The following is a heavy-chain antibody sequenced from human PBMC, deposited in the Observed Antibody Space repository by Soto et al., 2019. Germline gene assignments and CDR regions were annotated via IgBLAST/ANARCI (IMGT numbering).Heavy chain of an antibody. Sequence: ASVKVSCKASGYTFTSYGISWVRQAPGQGLEWMGWISAYNGNTNYAQKLQGRVTMTTDTSTSTAYMELRSLRSDDTAVYFCVRTPDTGYTYYFDYWGQGTLVTVSS. D-gene: IGHD5-18*01. J-gene: IGHJ4*02. CDR1: GYTFTSYG. V-gene: IGHV1-18*01. CDR3: VRTPDTGYTYYFDY. CDR2: ISAYNGNT.